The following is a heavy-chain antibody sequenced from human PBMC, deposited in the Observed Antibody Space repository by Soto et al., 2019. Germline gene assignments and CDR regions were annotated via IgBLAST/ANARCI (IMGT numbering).Heavy chain of an antibody. CDR3: ARGYCTNGVCPPFDY. CDR2: INSDGSST. D-gene: IGHD2-8*01. J-gene: IGHJ4*02. CDR1: GFTFSSYW. V-gene: IGHV3-74*01. Sequence: EVQLVESGGGLVQPGGSLRLSCAASGFTFSSYWMHWVRQAPGKGLVWVSRINSDGSSTGYADSVKGRFTISRDNAKNTLYLQMNSLRAEDTAVYYCARGYCTNGVCPPFDYWGQGTLVTVSS.